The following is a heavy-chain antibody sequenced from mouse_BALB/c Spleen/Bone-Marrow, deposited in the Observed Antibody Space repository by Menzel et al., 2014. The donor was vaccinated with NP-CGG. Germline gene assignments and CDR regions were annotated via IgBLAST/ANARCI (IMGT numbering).Heavy chain of an antibody. Sequence: SGAELVKPGASVKLSCEASGYTFTSYYMYWVKQRPGQGLEWFGEINPSNGGTNFNEKFKNKATLTVDKSSSTAYMQLSSLTSEDSAVYYCSRGRRDALDYWGQGTSVTVSS. V-gene: IGHV1S81*02. J-gene: IGHJ4*01. CDR2: INPSNGGT. CDR1: GYTFTSYY. CDR3: SRGRRDALDY.